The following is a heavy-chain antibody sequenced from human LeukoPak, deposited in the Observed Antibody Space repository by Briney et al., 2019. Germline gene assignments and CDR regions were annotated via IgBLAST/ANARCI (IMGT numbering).Heavy chain of an antibody. CDR2: INPSGGST. D-gene: IGHD6-13*01. CDR3: AESIAAAGPFDY. V-gene: IGHV1-46*01. CDR1: GHTFTSYY. J-gene: IGHJ4*02. Sequence: GASVKVSCKASGHTFTSYYMHWVRQAPGQGLEWMGIINPSGGSTSYAQKFQGRVTMTRDMSTSTVYMELSSLRSEDTAVYYCAESIAAAGPFDYWGQGTLVTVSS.